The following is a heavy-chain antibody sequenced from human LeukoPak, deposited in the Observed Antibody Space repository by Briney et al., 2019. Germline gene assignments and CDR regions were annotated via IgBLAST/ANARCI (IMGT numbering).Heavy chain of an antibody. V-gene: IGHV4-4*07. J-gene: IGHJ4*02. CDR1: GGSISSYY. Sequence: SETLSLTCTVSGGSISSYYWSWIRQPAGKGLEWIGRIYTSGSTNYNPSLKSRVTMSVDTSNNQFSLRLNSVTAADTAVYYCARSTLVAATEYWGQGTLVTVSS. CDR2: IYTSGST. D-gene: IGHD2-15*01. CDR3: ARSTLVAATEY.